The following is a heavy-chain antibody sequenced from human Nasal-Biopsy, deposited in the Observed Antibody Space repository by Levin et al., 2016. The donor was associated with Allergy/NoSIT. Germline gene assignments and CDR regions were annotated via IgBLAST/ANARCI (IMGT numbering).Heavy chain of an antibody. V-gene: IGHV3-21*01. Sequence: GESLKISCAVSGFAIKTYTLDWVRQAPGKGLEWVSTITGDYNDIYYADSVRGRFTISRDNAKNSLYLLLTSLTVDDTAVYYCARKDSSASSGYQFYYMDVWGKGTTVTVSS. CDR3: ARKDSSASSGYQFYYMDV. D-gene: IGHD6-25*01. CDR2: ITGDYNDI. J-gene: IGHJ6*03. CDR1: GFAIKTYT.